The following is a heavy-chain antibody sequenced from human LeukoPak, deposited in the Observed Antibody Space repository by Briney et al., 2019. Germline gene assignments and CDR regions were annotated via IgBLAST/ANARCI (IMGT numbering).Heavy chain of an antibody. J-gene: IGHJ6*04. CDR1: GYTFTGYY. D-gene: IGHD5-12*01. Sequence: ASVKVSCKASGYTFTGYYMHWVRQAPGQGLEWMGWINPNSGGTNYAQKFQGWVTITRDTSISTAYMELSRLRSDDTAVYYCARERAHRLVSGYDPYYCGMDVWGKGTTVTVSS. V-gene: IGHV1-2*04. CDR3: ARERAHRLVSGYDPYYCGMDV. CDR2: INPNSGGT.